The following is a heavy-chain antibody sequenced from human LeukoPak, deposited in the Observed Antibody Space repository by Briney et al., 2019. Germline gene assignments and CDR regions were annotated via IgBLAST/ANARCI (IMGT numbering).Heavy chain of an antibody. CDR2: IYYSGST. J-gene: IGHJ6*02. Sequence: NPSETLSLTCTVSGGSVSSGGYYWSWIRQHPGKGLEWIGYIYYSGSTNYNPSLKSRVTISVDTSKNQFSLKLSSVTAADTAVYYCARLKVVTIPYYYYYGMDVWGQGTTVTVSS. CDR1: GGSVSSGGYY. V-gene: IGHV4-61*08. D-gene: IGHD4-23*01. CDR3: ARLKVVTIPYYYYYGMDV.